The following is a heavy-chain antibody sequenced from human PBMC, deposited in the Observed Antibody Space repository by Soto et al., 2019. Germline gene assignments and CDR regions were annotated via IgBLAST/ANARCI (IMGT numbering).Heavy chain of an antibody. V-gene: IGHV1-69*06. CDR2: INPIFDTI. J-gene: IGHJ4*02. CDR1: TNTFSKYA. Sequence: QVQLVQSGAEVKKPGSSVKVSCKASTNTFSKYALNWVRQAPGQGFEWIGGINPIFDTITDAQKFQDRVSITVDKSTITVYMELSSLRSDDSAVYYCARGDTVVRDSVITGFFFDSWAPGTLVTVSA. D-gene: IGHD3-10*01. CDR3: ARGDTVVRDSVITGFFFDS.